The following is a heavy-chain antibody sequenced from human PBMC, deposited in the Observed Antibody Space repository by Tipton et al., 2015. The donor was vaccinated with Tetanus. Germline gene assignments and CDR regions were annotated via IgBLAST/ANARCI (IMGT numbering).Heavy chain of an antibody. Sequence: TLSLTCTGSGDSIRDYYWNWIRRPAGKGLEWIGRINTSGSSNYNPSLKSRLAMSVDMSKNQFSLKLKSVTAADTAVYFCASTGYYDSAGFPYWGPGTLVTVSS. J-gene: IGHJ4*02. CDR1: GDSIRDYY. CDR3: ASTGYYDSAGFPY. V-gene: IGHV4-4*07. D-gene: IGHD3-22*01. CDR2: INTSGSS.